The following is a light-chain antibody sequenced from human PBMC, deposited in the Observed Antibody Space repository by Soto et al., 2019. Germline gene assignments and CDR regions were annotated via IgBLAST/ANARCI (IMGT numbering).Light chain of an antibody. J-gene: IGKJ1*01. Sequence: EIVMTQSPATLSVSPGERATLSCRASQSVGSDLAWYQQKPGQAPRLVIYEASNRATGIPARFSGGGSGTDFTLTISSLETEDFAVYYCQQRSDWPWTFGQGTKVDIK. CDR1: QSVGSD. CDR3: QQRSDWPWT. V-gene: IGKV3-11*01. CDR2: EAS.